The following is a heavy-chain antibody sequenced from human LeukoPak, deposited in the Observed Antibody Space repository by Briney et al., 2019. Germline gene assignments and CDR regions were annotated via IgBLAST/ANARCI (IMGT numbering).Heavy chain of an antibody. CDR2: IYPGDSDT. Sequence: GESLKISCKGSGYSFTTYWIGWVRQMPGKGLEWMGIIYPGDSDTRYSPSFQGQVTISADKSISTAYLHWSSLKASDTAMYHCARRTDSRFWYLDYWGQGTLVTVSS. CDR3: ARRTDSRFWYLDY. CDR1: GYSFTTYW. V-gene: IGHV5-51*01. J-gene: IGHJ4*02. D-gene: IGHD5-18*01.